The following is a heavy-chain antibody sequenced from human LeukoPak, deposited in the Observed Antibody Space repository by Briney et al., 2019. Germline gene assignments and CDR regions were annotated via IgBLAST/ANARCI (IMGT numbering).Heavy chain of an antibody. CDR3: ARVDNYGGNPPDY. V-gene: IGHV3-21*01. D-gene: IGHD4-23*01. J-gene: IGHJ4*02. Sequence: PGGSLRLSCAASGFKFNTYTMYWVRQAPGKGLEWVSSISSSTTYIYYADSVKDRFTISRDNAKNSLYLQMNSLRAEDTAVYYCARVDNYGGNPPDYCGQGTLVTVSS. CDR1: GFKFNTYT. CDR2: ISSSTTYI.